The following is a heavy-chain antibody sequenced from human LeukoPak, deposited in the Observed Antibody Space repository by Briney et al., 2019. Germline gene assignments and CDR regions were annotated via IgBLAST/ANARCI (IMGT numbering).Heavy chain of an antibody. CDR2: ISSSGSTI. Sequence: GGSLRLSCAASGFTFSDYYMSWIRQAPGKGLEWVSYISSSGSTIYYADSVKGRFTISRDNAKNSLYLQMNSLRAEDTAVYYYARDLTYYGSGNHYYYYGMDVWGQGTTVTVSS. CDR1: GFTFSDYY. CDR3: ARDLTYYGSGNHYYYYGMDV. D-gene: IGHD3-10*01. J-gene: IGHJ6*02. V-gene: IGHV3-11*01.